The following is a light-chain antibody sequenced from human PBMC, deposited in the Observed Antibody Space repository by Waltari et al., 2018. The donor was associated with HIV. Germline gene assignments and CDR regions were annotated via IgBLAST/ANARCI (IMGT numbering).Light chain of an antibody. Sequence: QSALTQPASVSGSPGQSITISCTGTSRNVGSDDLVPWYQQHPGEAKLIIYEVTKRPSGVSNRFSGSKSGNTASLTISGLQAEDEADYYCCSCPRSGIRYVFGTGTKVTVL. V-gene: IGLV2-23*02. CDR3: CSCPRSGIRYV. J-gene: IGLJ1*01. CDR2: EVT. CDR1: SRNVGSDDL.